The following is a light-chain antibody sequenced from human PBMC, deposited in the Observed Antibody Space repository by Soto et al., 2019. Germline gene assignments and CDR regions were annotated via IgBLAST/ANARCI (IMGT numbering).Light chain of an antibody. Sequence: QSVLTQPPSVSAAPGQKVTISCSGSSSNIGNNYVSWYQQLPGTAPNLLIYDIIQRPSGIPARFSGSKFGTSATLVITGLQTGDEADYYCGTWDSSLSAYVFGTGTKVTVL. V-gene: IGLV1-51*01. CDR3: GTWDSSLSAYV. J-gene: IGLJ1*01. CDR2: DII. CDR1: SSNIGNNY.